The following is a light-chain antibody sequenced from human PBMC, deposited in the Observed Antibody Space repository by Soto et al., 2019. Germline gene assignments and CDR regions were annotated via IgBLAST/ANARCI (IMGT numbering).Light chain of an antibody. J-gene: IGKJ5*01. CDR3: QQWIT. V-gene: IGKV3-20*01. CDR2: GAS. Sequence: EIVLTQSPGTLSLSPGERATLSCRASQSVSSSYLAWYQQKPGQAPRLLIYGASSRATGIPDRFSGSGSGTDFTLTISRLEPEDFAVYYRQQWITFGQGTRLEIK. CDR1: QSVSSSY.